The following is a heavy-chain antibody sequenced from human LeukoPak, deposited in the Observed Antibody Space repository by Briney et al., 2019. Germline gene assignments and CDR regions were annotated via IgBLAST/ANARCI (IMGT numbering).Heavy chain of an antibody. J-gene: IGHJ4*02. CDR2: INPNSGGT. CDR1: GYTFTDYY. CDR3: ARAANPQDCFDC. D-gene: IGHD4/OR15-4a*01. V-gene: IGHV1-2*02. Sequence: ASVKVSCKASGYTFTDYYMHWVRQAPGQGLEWMGWINPNSGGTNYAQKFQGRVTMTGDTSISTAYMELSRLTSDDTAVYYCARAANPQDCFDCWGQRTLVTVSS.